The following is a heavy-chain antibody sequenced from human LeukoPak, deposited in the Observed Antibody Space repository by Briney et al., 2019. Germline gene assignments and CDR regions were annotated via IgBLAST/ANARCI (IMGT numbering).Heavy chain of an antibody. CDR2: ISSSSSYI. V-gene: IGHV3-21*04. CDR3: AKVRVVVPAANFDY. D-gene: IGHD2-2*01. CDR1: GFTFSSYS. Sequence: GGSLRLSCAASGFTFSSYSMNWVRQAPGKGLEWVSSISSSSSYIYYADSVKGRFTISRDNAKNTLYLQMNSLRAEDTAVYYCAKVRVVVPAANFDYWGQGTLVTVSS. J-gene: IGHJ4*02.